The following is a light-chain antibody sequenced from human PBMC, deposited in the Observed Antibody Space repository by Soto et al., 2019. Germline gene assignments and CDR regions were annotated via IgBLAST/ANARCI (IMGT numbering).Light chain of an antibody. CDR2: DXP. J-gene: IGKJ5*01. Sequence: DIVVTQSPGTVSLSTRETRTLSCRVXQTVISCLGWYKQIPGPAPRXLIYDXPSRXTXXPARFSGSGSGTDFTLTISIVEPEDLAIYYCQQRINWTSISFGQGRRLEIK. CDR1: QTVISC. CDR3: QQRINWTSIS. V-gene: IGKV3-11*01.